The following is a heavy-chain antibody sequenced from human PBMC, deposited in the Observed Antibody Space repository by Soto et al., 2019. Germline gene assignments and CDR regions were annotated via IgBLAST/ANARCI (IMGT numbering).Heavy chain of an antibody. V-gene: IGHV1-2*02. Sequence: QVQLVQSGAEVKKPGASVKVSCKASGYTFTDYYLHWVRQAPGQGLEWMGWINTNSGGTHYAQAFQGRVTMTRDTSIRTAYMELRRLRSDDTATFYCARDRVGSIRVHSWGQGTLVTVSS. CDR3: ARDRVGSIRVHS. D-gene: IGHD1-26*01. CDR2: INTNSGGT. J-gene: IGHJ4*02. CDR1: GYTFTDYY.